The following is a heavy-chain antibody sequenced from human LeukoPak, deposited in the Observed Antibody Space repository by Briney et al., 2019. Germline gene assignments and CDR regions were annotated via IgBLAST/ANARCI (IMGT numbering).Heavy chain of an antibody. V-gene: IGHV3-30*02. CDR3: AKDFKVWELRSYFDY. D-gene: IGHD1-26*01. CDR1: GFTFSSYG. Sequence: GGSLRLSCAASGFTFSSYGMHWVRQAPGKGLEWVAFIRYDGSNKYYADSVKGRFTISRDNSKNTLCLQMNSLRAEDTAVYYCAKDFKVWELRSYFDYWGQGTLVTVSS. CDR2: IRYDGSNK. J-gene: IGHJ4*02.